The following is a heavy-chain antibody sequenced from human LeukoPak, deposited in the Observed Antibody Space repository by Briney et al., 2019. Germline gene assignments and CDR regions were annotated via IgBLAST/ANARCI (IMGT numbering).Heavy chain of an antibody. D-gene: IGHD6-13*01. V-gene: IGHV1-24*01. CDR2: FDPEDGET. CDR1: GYTLTELP. CDR3: ATTRGIAAAVDY. Sequence: ASVKVSCKVSGYTLTELPMHWVRQAPGKGLEWMGGFDPEDGETIYAQKFQGRVTMTEDTSTDTAYMELSSLRSEDTVVHYCATTRGIAAAVDYWGQGTLVTVSS. J-gene: IGHJ4*02.